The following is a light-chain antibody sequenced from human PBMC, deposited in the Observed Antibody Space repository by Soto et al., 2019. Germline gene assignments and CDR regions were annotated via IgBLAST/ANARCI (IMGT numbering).Light chain of an antibody. J-gene: IGKJ2*01. CDR3: QQYNKWPPYN. CDR1: QSVSSI. Sequence: EIVMTQSPANLSVSPGERATLSCRASQSVSSILAWYPQKPGQGPRLLIYGASTRATSIPTRFSGSGSRTEFTISSNSLQSEVSAVYDCQQYNKWPPYNFGQGTKLEIK. V-gene: IGKV3-15*01. CDR2: GAS.